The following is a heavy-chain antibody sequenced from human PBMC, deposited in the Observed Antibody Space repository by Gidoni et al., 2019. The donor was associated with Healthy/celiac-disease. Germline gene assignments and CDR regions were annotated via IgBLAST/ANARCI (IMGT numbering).Heavy chain of an antibody. J-gene: IGHJ4*02. CDR1: GYTFTSSK. D-gene: IGHD1-1*01. V-gene: IGHV1-46*03. CDR2: INFSGDSP. CDR3: SRVGGGGDDFTY. Sequence: QVQLVPSGAEGREPGASVKGSCKASGYTFTSSKIHWVRQAPGQGLDWMGMINFSGDSPMYAQEFQDRVTMTRDTSTNTVYMDLSSLRYEDPAVYFCSRVGGGGDDFTYWGQGTQVTVSS.